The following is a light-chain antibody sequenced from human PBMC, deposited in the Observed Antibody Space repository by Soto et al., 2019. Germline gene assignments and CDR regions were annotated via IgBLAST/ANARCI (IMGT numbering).Light chain of an antibody. CDR1: SSNIGNNY. Sequence: QSVLTQPPSVSAAPGQTVTISCSGSSSNIGNNYVSWYQQLPGTAPKLLIYDNNKRPSGIPDRFSGSKSGTSATLGITGLQTGDEADYYCGTWDNSLSAGIFGGGTKVTVL. CDR2: DNN. J-gene: IGLJ2*01. CDR3: GTWDNSLSAGI. V-gene: IGLV1-51*01.